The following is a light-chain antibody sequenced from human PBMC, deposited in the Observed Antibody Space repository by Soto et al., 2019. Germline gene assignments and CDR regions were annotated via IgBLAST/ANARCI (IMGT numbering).Light chain of an antibody. Sequence: SYELTQPPSVSVAPGETASITCGGNSIGSYSVHWYQQKPGQAPVMVIYYNSDRPSEIPERFSGSNSGNTATLTISRVEAGDEADYYCQVWDSSGDPVFGGGTQLTVL. J-gene: IGLJ7*01. CDR1: SIGSYS. CDR2: YNS. V-gene: IGLV3-21*01. CDR3: QVWDSSGDPV.